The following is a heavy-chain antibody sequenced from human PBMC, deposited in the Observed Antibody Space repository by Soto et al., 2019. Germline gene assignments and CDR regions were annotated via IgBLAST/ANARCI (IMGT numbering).Heavy chain of an antibody. J-gene: IGHJ4*02. D-gene: IGHD1-26*01. CDR1: GFNFNTYF. CDR2: IFPNGRDK. V-gene: IGHV3-30*13. Sequence: QVQLVQSGGGVVQPGRSLRLSCAASGFNFNTYFMHWVRQAPGKGLEWVAMIFPNGRDKEYADSVKGRFTTSRDNSNNRMYLQIASLRPEDTAVYYCARDAEHGSNCDLAYWGQGARVTVSS. CDR3: ARDAEHGSNCDLAY.